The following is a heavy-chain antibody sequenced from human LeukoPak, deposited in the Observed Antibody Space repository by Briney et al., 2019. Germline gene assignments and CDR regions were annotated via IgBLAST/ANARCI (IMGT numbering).Heavy chain of an antibody. D-gene: IGHD1-26*01. Sequence: GGSLRLSCAASGFTFSSYGMHWVRQAPGKGLEWVAVISYDGSNKYYADSVKGRFTISRDNSKNTLYLQMNSLRAEDTAVYNCARERGSGSYFAYYYGMDVWGQGTTVTVSS. CDR1: GFTFSSYG. J-gene: IGHJ6*02. CDR3: ARERGSGSYFAYYYGMDV. CDR2: ISYDGSNK. V-gene: IGHV3-30*03.